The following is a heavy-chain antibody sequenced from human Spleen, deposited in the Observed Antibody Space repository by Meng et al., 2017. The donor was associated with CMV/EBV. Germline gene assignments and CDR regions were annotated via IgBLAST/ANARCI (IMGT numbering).Heavy chain of an antibody. J-gene: IGHJ4*02. D-gene: IGHD2-2*01. V-gene: IGHV3-11*01. CDR1: GFNFNDYS. Sequence: SGFNFNDYSMTGAGQVAGRGLQWICFRSSGGTSKYNRDSVRGRITISRDNLKNSLFLQMSGLTADDTAVYYCASSQEYQPPHRFDYWGQGTLVTVSS. CDR3: ASSQEYQPPHRFDY. CDR2: RSSGGTSK.